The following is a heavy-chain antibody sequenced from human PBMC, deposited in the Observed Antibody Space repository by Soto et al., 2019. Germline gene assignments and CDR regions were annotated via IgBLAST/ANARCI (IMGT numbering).Heavy chain of an antibody. CDR1: GFTFSSYS. Sequence: EVQLVESGGGLVQPGGSLRLSCAASGFTFSSYSMNWVRQAPGKGLEWVSYISSSSSTIYYADSVKGRFTISRDNAKNSLYLQMNGLRDEDTAVYYCARAAFWSGSYDAFDIWGQGTMVTVSS. V-gene: IGHV3-48*02. CDR2: ISSSSSTI. CDR3: ARAAFWSGSYDAFDI. D-gene: IGHD3-3*01. J-gene: IGHJ3*02.